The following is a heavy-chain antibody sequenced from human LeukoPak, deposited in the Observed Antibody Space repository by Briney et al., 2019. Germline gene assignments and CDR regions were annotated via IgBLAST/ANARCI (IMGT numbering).Heavy chain of an antibody. D-gene: IGHD3-22*01. J-gene: IGHJ5*02. Sequence: ASVKVSCKASGYTFTSYGIGWVRQAPGQGLEWMGWISAYNGNTNYAQKLQGRVTMTTDTSTSTAYMELRSLRSDDTAVYYCARGGHGIVVETNWFDPWGQGTLVTVSS. CDR3: ARGGHGIVVETNWFDP. V-gene: IGHV1-18*01. CDR2: ISAYNGNT. CDR1: GYTFTSYG.